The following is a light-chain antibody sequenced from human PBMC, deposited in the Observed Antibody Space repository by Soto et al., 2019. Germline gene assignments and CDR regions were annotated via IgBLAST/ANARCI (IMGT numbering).Light chain of an antibody. CDR2: GNS. CDR3: QSYDSSLSGYV. J-gene: IGLJ1*01. Sequence: QSVLTQPPSVSGAPGQRVTISWTGSSSNIGAGYDVHWYQQLPGTAPKLLIYGNSNRPSGVPDRFSGSKSGTSASLAITGLQAEDEADYYCQSYDSSLSGYVFGTGTKLTDL. CDR1: SSNIGAGYD. V-gene: IGLV1-40*01.